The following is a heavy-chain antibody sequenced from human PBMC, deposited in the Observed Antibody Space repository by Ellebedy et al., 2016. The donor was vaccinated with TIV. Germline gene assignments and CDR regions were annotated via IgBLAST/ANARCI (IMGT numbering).Heavy chain of an antibody. CDR3: ARDFDTAPMKTIFDY. Sequence: GESLKISCVVSGFTFSSYAMSWVRQAPGKGLEWVSSLSASGCSTYYADSVKGRFTISRDNSKNTLYLQLNSLRAEDTAVYYCARDFDTAPMKTIFDYWGHGTLVTVSS. D-gene: IGHD5-18*01. CDR2: LSASGCST. CDR1: GFTFSSYA. V-gene: IGHV3-23*01. J-gene: IGHJ4*01.